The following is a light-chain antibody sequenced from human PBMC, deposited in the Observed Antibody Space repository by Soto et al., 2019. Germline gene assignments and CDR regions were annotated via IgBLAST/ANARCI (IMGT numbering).Light chain of an antibody. Sequence: IQVTPSPSSVSASVGDRVTITCRASQDIAGYLAWYQQKPGKAPKLLIYAASTLQSGVPSRFSGSGSGTDFTLTISCLQSEDFATYYCQQYYSYPWTFGQGTKV. CDR1: QDIAGY. J-gene: IGKJ1*01. CDR2: AAS. V-gene: IGKV1-8*01. CDR3: QQYYSYPWT.